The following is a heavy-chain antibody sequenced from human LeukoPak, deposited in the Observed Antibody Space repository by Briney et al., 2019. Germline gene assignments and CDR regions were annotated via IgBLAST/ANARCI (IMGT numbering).Heavy chain of an antibody. J-gene: IGHJ4*02. CDR1: GFTFSSSW. CDR3: VRATYYSGRKPFDY. V-gene: IGHV3-74*01. D-gene: IGHD6-19*01. CDR2: ISGDGSVT. Sequence: QPGGSLRLSCAASGFTFSSSWMHWVRQAPGKGLVWVSRISGDGSVTTYADSVQGRFTISRDNANNTLSLQMNRLRAEDTALYYCVRATYYSGRKPFDYWGQGILVTVAS.